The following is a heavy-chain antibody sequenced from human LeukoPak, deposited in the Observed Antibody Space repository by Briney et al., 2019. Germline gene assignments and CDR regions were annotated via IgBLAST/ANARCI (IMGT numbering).Heavy chain of an antibody. CDR3: AKDTDYYDSSGYYGY. V-gene: IGHV3-23*01. D-gene: IGHD3-22*01. CDR1: GFTFSSYA. CDR2: ISGSGGST. J-gene: IGHJ4*02. Sequence: GGSLRLSCAASGFTFSSYAMGWVRPAPGKGLEWVSAISGSGGSTYYADSVKGRFTISRDNSKNTLYLQMNSLRAEDTAVYYCAKDTDYYDSSGYYGYWGQGTLVTVSS.